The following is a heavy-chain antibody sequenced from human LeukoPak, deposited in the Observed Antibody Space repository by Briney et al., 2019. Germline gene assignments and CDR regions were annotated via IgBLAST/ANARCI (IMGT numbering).Heavy chain of an antibody. CDR3: ARDLRRRSSTSSRLAGGY. J-gene: IGHJ4*02. V-gene: IGHV1-18*01. Sequence: GASVKVSCKASGYTFTSYGISWVRQAPGQGLEWMGWISAYIGNTNYAQKLQGRVTMTTDTSTSTAYMELRSLRSDDTAVYYCARDLRRRSSTSSRLAGGYWGQGTLVTVSS. CDR1: GYTFTSYG. D-gene: IGHD2-2*01. CDR2: ISAYIGNT.